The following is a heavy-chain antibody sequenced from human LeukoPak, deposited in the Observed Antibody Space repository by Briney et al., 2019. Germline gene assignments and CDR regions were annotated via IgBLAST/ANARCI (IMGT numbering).Heavy chain of an antibody. CDR1: GFTFSSYA. CDR3: SRSHDYVWTTYRASDY. J-gene: IGHJ4*02. CDR2: ISSSGTTM. D-gene: IGHD3-16*01. V-gene: IGHV3-48*03. Sequence: GGSLRLXCAASGFTFSSYAMSWVRQAPGKGLESLSYISSSGTTMYYADSVKGRFTISRDNAKNSLFLEMNSLRVEDTAVYFCSRSHDYVWTTYRASDYWGQGTLVTVSS.